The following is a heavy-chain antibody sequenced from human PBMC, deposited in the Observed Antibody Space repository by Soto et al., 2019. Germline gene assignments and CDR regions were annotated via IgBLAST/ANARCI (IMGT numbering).Heavy chain of an antibody. D-gene: IGHD2-2*02. Sequence: PSETLSLTCTVSGDSISTTTYYWAWIRQPPGKGLEWIGSIIYTGSTYYNPSLQSRVTISVDTSRNQFSLRLSTVTASDTALFYCARNALYLNLDYWGQGALVTVSS. CDR2: IIYTGST. V-gene: IGHV4-39*01. J-gene: IGHJ4*02. CDR3: ARNALYLNLDY. CDR1: GDSISTTTYY.